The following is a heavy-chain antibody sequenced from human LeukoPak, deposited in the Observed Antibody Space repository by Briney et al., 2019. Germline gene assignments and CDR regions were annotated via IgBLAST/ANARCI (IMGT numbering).Heavy chain of an antibody. CDR1: GGTFSSYA. CDR2: IIPIFGTA. CDR3: ASGGLGYSGSYAHFDY. V-gene: IGHV1-69*13. Sequence: SVKVSCKASGGTFSSYAISWVRQAPGQGLEWMGGIIPIFGTANYAQKFQGRVTITADESTSTAYMELSSLRSEDTAVYYCASGGLGYSGSYAHFDYWGQGTLVTVSS. D-gene: IGHD1-26*01. J-gene: IGHJ4*02.